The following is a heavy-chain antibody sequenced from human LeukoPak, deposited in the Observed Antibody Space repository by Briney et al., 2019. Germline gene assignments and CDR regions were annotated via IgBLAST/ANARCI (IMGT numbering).Heavy chain of an antibody. CDR1: GFTFSSYA. D-gene: IGHD5/OR15-5a*01. J-gene: IGHJ4*02. V-gene: IGHV3-23*01. CDR2: ISGTGSST. Sequence: GGSLRLSCAASGFTFSSYAMSWVRQAPGKGLEWVSAISGTGSSTYSADSVKGRFTISRDNSKNTLYLQTNSLRAEDTAVYYCARDLRRFAAYYFDYWGQGTLVTVSS. CDR3: ARDLRRFAAYYFDY.